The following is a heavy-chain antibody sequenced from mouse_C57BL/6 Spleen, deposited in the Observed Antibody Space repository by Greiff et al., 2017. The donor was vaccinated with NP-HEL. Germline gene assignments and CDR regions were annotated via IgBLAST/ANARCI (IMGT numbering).Heavy chain of an antibody. V-gene: IGHV3-1*01. J-gene: IGHJ2*01. Sequence: EVKLVESGPGMVKPSQSLSLPCTVTGYSITSGYDWHWIRHFPGNKLEWMGYISYSGSTNYNPSLKSRISITHDTSKNHFFLKLNSVTTEDTATYYCAREGSSGLYFDYWGQGTTLTVSS. CDR3: AREGSSGLYFDY. D-gene: IGHD3-2*02. CDR1: GYSITSGYD. CDR2: ISYSGST.